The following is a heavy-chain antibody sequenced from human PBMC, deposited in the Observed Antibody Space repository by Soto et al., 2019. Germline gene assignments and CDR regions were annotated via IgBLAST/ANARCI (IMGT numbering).Heavy chain of an antibody. J-gene: IGHJ4*02. D-gene: IGHD3-10*01. V-gene: IGHV4-31*03. CDR1: GGSISSGGYY. CDR2: IYYSGST. CDR3: ARGGKRGSGSYPVAY. Sequence: QVQLQESGPGLVKPSQTLSLTCTVSGGSISSGGYYWSWIRQHPGKGLEWIGYIYYSGSTDYNPSLKRRVTISVDTSKNQFSLKLSSVTAADTAVYYCARGGKRGSGSYPVAYWGQGTLVTVSS.